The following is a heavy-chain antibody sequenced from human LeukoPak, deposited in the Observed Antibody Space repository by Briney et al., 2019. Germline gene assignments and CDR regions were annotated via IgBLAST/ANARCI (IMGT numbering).Heavy chain of an antibody. Sequence: SETLSLTCAVSGGSISSSNWWSWVRQPPGKGLEWVGEIYHSGSTNYNPSLKSRVTISVDKSKNQFSLKLSSVTAADTAVYYCARLIAAAGTMDYYYYMDVWGKGTTVTVSS. J-gene: IGHJ6*03. CDR2: IYHSGST. CDR1: GGSISSSNW. CDR3: ARLIAAAGTMDYYYYMDV. V-gene: IGHV4-4*02. D-gene: IGHD6-13*01.